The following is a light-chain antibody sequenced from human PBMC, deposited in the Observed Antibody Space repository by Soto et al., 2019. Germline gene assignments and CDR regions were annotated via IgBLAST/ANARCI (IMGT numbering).Light chain of an antibody. J-gene: IGKJ3*01. CDR1: QSVLYSSNNKNY. CDR2: WAS. V-gene: IGKV4-1*01. Sequence: DIVMTQSPDSLAVSLGERATINCKSSQSVLYSSNNKNYLAWYQQKPGQPPKLLIYWASTRESGVPDRFSGSGSGTDLTLTICSLQAEDVAVYYCQQYYSTSLTFGPGTKVDIK. CDR3: QQYYSTSLT.